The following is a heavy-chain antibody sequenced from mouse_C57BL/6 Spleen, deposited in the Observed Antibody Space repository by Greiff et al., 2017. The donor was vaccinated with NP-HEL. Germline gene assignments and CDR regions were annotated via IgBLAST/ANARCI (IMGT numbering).Heavy chain of an antibody. CDR1: GYAFSSSW. CDR3: ARKSTTVVEGYAMDY. J-gene: IGHJ4*01. CDR2: IYPGDGDT. Sequence: QVQLQQSGPELVKPGASVKISCKASGYAFSSSWMNWVKQRPGKGLEWIGRIYPGDGDTNYNGKFKGKATLTADKSSSTAYMQLSSLTSEDSAVYFWARKSTTVVEGYAMDYWGQGTSVTVSS. V-gene: IGHV1-82*01. D-gene: IGHD1-1*01.